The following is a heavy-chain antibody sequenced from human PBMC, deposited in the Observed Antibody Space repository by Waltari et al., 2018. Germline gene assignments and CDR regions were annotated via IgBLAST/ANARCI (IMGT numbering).Heavy chain of an antibody. J-gene: IGHJ6*03. CDR3: ARVAMVRGVSDYYYYMDV. D-gene: IGHD3-10*01. CDR2: IYTSGST. CDR1: GGSISSGSYY. V-gene: IGHV4-61*02. Sequence: QVQLQESGPGLVKPSQTLSLTCTVSGGSISSGSYYWSWIRPPAGKGLEWIGRIYTSGSTNYNPSLKSRVTISVDTSKNQFSLKLSSVTAADTAVYYCARVAMVRGVSDYYYYMDVWGKGTTVTVSS.